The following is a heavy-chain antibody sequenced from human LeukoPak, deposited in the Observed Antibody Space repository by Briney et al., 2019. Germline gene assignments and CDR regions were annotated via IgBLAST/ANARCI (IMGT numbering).Heavy chain of an antibody. CDR1: GFTFTSSA. J-gene: IGHJ4*02. D-gene: IGHD3-16*01. CDR2: IVVGSGNT. V-gene: IGHV1-58*02. Sequence: SVKVSCKASGFTFTSSAMQWVRQARGQRLEWMGWIVVGSGNTNYAQKFQERVTITREMSTSTAYMELSSLRYEDTAVYYCSGVFRGGSYVDYWGQGTLGTVSS. CDR3: SGVFRGGSYVDY.